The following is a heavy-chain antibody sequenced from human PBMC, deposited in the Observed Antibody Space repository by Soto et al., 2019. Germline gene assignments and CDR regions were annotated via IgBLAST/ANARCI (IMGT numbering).Heavy chain of an antibody. J-gene: IGHJ5*02. CDR2: IRSKANSYAT. Sequence: GGSLRLSCAASGFTFSGSAMHWVRQASGKGLEWVGRIRSKANSYATAYAASVKGRFTISRDDSKNTAYLQMNSLKTEDTAVYYCTTKTGYSSGRDYPWGQGTLVTVSS. CDR3: TTKTGYSSGRDYP. V-gene: IGHV3-73*01. D-gene: IGHD6-19*01. CDR1: GFTFSGSA.